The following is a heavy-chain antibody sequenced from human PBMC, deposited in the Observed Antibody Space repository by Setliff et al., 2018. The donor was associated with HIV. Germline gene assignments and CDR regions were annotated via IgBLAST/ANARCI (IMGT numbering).Heavy chain of an antibody. D-gene: IGHD3-3*01. J-gene: IGHJ6*03. CDR1: GYTFTSYG. V-gene: IGHV1-18*01. CDR3: ARDQGFWSGFTYNYYMDV. Sequence: ASVKVSCKASGYTFTSYGISWVRQAPGQGLEWMGWISAYNGNTNYTQDFQGRVTMTTDTSTSTVYMELRSLRSDDTAVYYCARDQGFWSGFTYNYYMDVWGKGTTVTVSS. CDR2: ISAYNGNT.